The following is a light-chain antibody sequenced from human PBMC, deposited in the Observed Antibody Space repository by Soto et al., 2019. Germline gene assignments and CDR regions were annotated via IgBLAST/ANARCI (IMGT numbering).Light chain of an antibody. Sequence: DIQMTQSPSSLSASVGDRVTITCRASQSISSYLNWYQQKPGKAPKLLIYAASSLQSGVPSRFSGSRSGTDFTLTISRLQPEDFATYYCQQRYSTPRTFGQGTKVEIK. CDR2: AAS. V-gene: IGKV1-39*01. CDR1: QSISSY. J-gene: IGKJ1*01. CDR3: QQRYSTPRT.